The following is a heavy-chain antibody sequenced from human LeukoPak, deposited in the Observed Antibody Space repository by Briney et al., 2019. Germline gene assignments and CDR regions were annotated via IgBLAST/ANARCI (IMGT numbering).Heavy chain of an antibody. CDR2: ISYDGSNK. J-gene: IGHJ6*03. CDR3: ARDYYGSGSYYRDPYYYYYYMDV. Sequence: GRSLRLSCAASGFTFSSYAMHWVRQAPGKGLEWVAVISYDGSNKYYADSVKGRFTISRDNSKNTLYLQMNSLRAEDTAVYYCARDYYGSGSYYRDPYYYYYYMDVWGKGTTVTVSS. D-gene: IGHD3-10*01. CDR1: GFTFSSYA. V-gene: IGHV3-30*04.